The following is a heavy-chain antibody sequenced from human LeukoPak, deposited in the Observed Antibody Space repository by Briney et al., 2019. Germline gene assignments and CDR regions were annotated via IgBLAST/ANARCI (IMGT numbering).Heavy chain of an antibody. CDR1: GYTFTGYY. CDR2: INPNSGGT. V-gene: IGHV1-2*06. J-gene: IGHJ5*02. Sequence: ASVKVSCKASGYTFTGYYMHWVRQAPGQGLEWMGRINPNSGGTNYAQKFQGRVTMTKDTSISTAFIELGRLRSDDTAVYYCVRESQAFWPRETNWFDPWGQGTLVTVSS. D-gene: IGHD5-24*01. CDR3: VRESQAFWPRETNWFDP.